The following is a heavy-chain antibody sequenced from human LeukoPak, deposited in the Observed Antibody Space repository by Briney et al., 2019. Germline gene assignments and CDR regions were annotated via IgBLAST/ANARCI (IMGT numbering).Heavy chain of an antibody. V-gene: IGHV3-30-3*01. CDR3: ARGGCRYYYDSSGYCPLDY. J-gene: IGHJ4*02. D-gene: IGHD3-22*01. CDR2: ISYDGSNK. Sequence: GGSLRLSCVVSGFTFSSCWMSWVRQAPGKGLEWVAVISYDGSNKYYADSVKGRFTISRDNSKNTLYPQMNSLRAEDTAVYYCARGGCRYYYDSSGYCPLDYWGQGTLVTVSS. CDR1: GFTFSSCW.